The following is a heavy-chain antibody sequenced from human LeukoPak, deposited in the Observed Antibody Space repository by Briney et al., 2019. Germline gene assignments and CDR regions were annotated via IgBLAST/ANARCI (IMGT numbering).Heavy chain of an antibody. J-gene: IGHJ4*02. V-gene: IGHV1-24*01. CDR2: FDPEDGET. CDR3: TTDYYYDSSGSYYTIDY. D-gene: IGHD3-22*01. Sequence: ASVKVSCKVSGYTLTELSMHWVRQAPGKGREWMGGFDPEDGETLYAQKFQGRVTMTKDTSTDTAYMELSSLRSEDTAVYYCTTDYYYDSSGSYYTIDYWGQGTLVTVSS. CDR1: GYTLTELS.